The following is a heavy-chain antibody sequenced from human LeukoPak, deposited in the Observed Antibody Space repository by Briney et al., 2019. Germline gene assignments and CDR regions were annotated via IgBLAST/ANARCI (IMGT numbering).Heavy chain of an antibody. J-gene: IGHJ4*02. D-gene: IGHD4-17*01. CDR1: GVSISSGNW. Sequence: EASETLSLTCAVSGVSISSGNWWSWVRQPPGKGLQWIGEVFHSGSTNYNPSLKSRVTISVDNSKNQLSLTLTSVTAADTAVYYCAREVGGDFDALDYWGQGTLVTVSS. CDR2: VFHSGST. V-gene: IGHV4-4*02. CDR3: AREVGGDFDALDY.